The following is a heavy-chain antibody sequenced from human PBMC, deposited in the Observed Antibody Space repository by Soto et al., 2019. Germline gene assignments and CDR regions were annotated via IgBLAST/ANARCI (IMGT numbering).Heavy chain of an antibody. Sequence: QVQLVASGGGVVQPGRSLRLSCAASGFTFSSYGMHWVRQAPGKGLEWVAVIWYDGSNKYYADYVKGRFTISRDNSKNTLYLQMNSLRAEDTAVYYCARDLSPGNYFDYWGQGTLVTVSS. V-gene: IGHV3-33*01. CDR3: ARDLSPGNYFDY. D-gene: IGHD3-16*02. CDR2: IWYDGSNK. CDR1: GFTFSSYG. J-gene: IGHJ4*02.